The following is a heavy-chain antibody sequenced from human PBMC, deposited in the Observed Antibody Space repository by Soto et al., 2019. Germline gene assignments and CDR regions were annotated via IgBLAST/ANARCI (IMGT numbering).Heavy chain of an antibody. CDR1: GGSISSYY. V-gene: IGHV4-59*01. CDR2: IYYSGST. Sequence: SETLSLTCTVSGGSISSYYWSWIRQPPGKGLEWIGYIYYSGSTNYNPSLKSRVTISVDTSKDRFSLKLSSVTAADTAVYYCAREGSRYWFDPWGQGTLVTVSS. CDR3: AREGSRYWFDP. D-gene: IGHD2-2*01. J-gene: IGHJ5*02.